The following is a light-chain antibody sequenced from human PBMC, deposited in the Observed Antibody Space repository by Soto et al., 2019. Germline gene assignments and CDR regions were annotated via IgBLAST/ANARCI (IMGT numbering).Light chain of an antibody. J-gene: IGKJ2*01. Sequence: DIQMTQSPSSLSASVGDRVTITCRASQTISSYLNWYQQKPGKAPKLLIYAASSLQSGVPSRFSCSGSWTDFTLTISSLQPEDFATYYCQQSHSIPYTFGQGTKLEIK. CDR3: QQSHSIPYT. CDR2: AAS. CDR1: QTISSY. V-gene: IGKV1-39*01.